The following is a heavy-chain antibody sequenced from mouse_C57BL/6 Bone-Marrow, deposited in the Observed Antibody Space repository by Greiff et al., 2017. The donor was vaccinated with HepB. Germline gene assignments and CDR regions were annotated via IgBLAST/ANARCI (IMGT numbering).Heavy chain of an antibody. CDR2: IYPGGGYT. V-gene: IGHV1-63*01. J-gene: IGHJ3*01. Sequence: VQLQESGAELVRPRTSVKMSCKASGYTFTNYWIGWAKQRPGHGLEWIGDIYPGGGYTNYNEKFKGKATLTADKSSSTAYMQFSSLTSEDSAIYYCARGSSLAWFAYWGQGTLVTVSA. CDR1: GYTFTNYW. CDR3: ARGSSLAWFAY. D-gene: IGHD1-1*01.